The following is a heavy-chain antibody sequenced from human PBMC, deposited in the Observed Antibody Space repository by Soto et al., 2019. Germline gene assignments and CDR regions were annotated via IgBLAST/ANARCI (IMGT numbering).Heavy chain of an antibody. CDR1: GGTFTTDT. J-gene: IGHJ6*03. CDR2: IIPILGTG. CDR3: GREEGSYNMGTFPFYYLDV. V-gene: IGHV1-69*08. Sequence: QVQLVQSGPEVKKSGSSVTVSCKLSGGTFTTDTISWLRRAPGQGLEWMGRIIPILGTGNYAQKFQGRVTITEDKSTNTAYMELSRLTSEDTAVYYCGREEGSYNMGTFPFYYLDVWGNGTTVTVSS. D-gene: IGHD3-10*01.